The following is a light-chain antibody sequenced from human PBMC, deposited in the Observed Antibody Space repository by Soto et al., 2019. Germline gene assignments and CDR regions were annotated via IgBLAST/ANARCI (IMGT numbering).Light chain of an antibody. CDR2: DAS. CDR3: QHRSDWPWT. Sequence: VMLSQSPGARASSPGERTPRTCRASQTVGIYLAWYQQIPGQAPRLLIYDASSRAGGIPARFSGSGSGTDFTLTISSLEPEDFAIYYCQHRSDWPWTFGQGAKVDIK. CDR1: QTVGIY. V-gene: IGKV3-11*01. J-gene: IGKJ1*01.